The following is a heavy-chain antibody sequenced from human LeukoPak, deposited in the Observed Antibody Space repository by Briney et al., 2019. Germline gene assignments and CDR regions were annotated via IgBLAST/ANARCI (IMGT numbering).Heavy chain of an antibody. V-gene: IGHV1-46*01. Sequence: ASVKVSCKASGYTFTTYYMQWVRQAPGQGLEWMGIINPSGGSTSYAQKFQGRVTMTRDTSTSTVYMELSSLRSEDTAVYYCARYSSITMIVVDYYFDYWGQGTLVTVSS. CDR1: GYTFTTYY. D-gene: IGHD3-22*01. J-gene: IGHJ4*02. CDR3: ARYSSITMIVVDYYFDY. CDR2: INPSGGST.